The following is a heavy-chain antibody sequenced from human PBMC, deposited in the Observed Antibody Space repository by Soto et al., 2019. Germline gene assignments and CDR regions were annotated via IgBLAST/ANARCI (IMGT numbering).Heavy chain of an antibody. D-gene: IGHD4-17*01. CDR3: ARDSHDYGDYNNWFDP. J-gene: IGHJ5*02. V-gene: IGHV1-69*04. CDR2: IIPILGIA. CDR1: GGTFSSYT. Sequence: EASVKVSYKASGGTFSSYTISWVRQAPGQGLEWMGRIIPILGIANYAQKFQGRVTITADKSTSTAYMELSSLRSEDTAVYYCARDSHDYGDYNNWFDPWGQGTLVTVSS.